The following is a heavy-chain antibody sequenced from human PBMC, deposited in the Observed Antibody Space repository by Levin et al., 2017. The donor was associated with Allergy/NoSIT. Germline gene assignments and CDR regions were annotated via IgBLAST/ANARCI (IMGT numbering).Heavy chain of an antibody. V-gene: IGHV3-21*01. D-gene: IGHD5-12*01. Sequence: GESLKISCAASGFTFSSYSMKWVRQVPGKGLEWVSSISSSSSYIYYADSVKGRFTISRDNAKNSLYLQMNSLRDEDTAVYYCARGYSGYDPGVFDYWGQGTLVTVSS. J-gene: IGHJ4*02. CDR3: ARGYSGYDPGVFDY. CDR1: GFTFSSYS. CDR2: ISSSSSYI.